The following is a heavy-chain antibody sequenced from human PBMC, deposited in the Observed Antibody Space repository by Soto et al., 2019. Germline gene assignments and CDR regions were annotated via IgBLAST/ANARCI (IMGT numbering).Heavy chain of an antibody. Sequence: SETLSLTCTVSGGSISSGTYYWGXIRQPPGEGLEWIGSIYYSGSTYYNPSLKSRVTISIDTSKNQFSLKLSSVTAADTAVYYCARHLYSSGGYWGQGTLVTVSS. V-gene: IGHV4-39*01. CDR2: IYYSGST. CDR1: GGSISSGTYY. D-gene: IGHD6-19*01. J-gene: IGHJ4*02. CDR3: ARHLYSSGGY.